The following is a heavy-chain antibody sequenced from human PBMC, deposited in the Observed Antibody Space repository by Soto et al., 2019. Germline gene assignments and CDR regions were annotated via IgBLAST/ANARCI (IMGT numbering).Heavy chain of an antibody. CDR2: LNPSGTGA. Sequence: QVQLVQSGAEVKKPGASVKVSCKASGYSFTSYYMHWVRQAPGQGLEWMGVLNPSGTGATYAQNFQGRVTMTRDTSTSTVYMELSSLRSEDTAIYYCAREFTPYYGMDVWGQGTTVTVSS. CDR3: AREFTPYYGMDV. V-gene: IGHV1-46*01. J-gene: IGHJ6*02. CDR1: GYSFTSYY.